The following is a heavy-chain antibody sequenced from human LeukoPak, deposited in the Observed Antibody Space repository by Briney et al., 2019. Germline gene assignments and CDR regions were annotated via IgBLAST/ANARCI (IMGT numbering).Heavy chain of an antibody. CDR2: ISGDGATT. CDR1: GFTFDDYP. J-gene: IGHJ4*02. CDR3: AKDYY. V-gene: IGHV3-43*02. Sequence: GGSLRLSCAASGFTFDDYPMHWVRQGLGKGLEWLSLISGDGATTYYADSVKGRFTISRDNIKNSLYLQMNSLRTEDTALYYCAKDYYWGQGTLVTVSS.